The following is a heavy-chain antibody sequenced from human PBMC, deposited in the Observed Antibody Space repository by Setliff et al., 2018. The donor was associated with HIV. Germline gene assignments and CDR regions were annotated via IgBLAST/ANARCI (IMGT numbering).Heavy chain of an antibody. J-gene: IGHJ4*02. Sequence: SETLSLTCTVSGGSISSYYWSWIRQPPGKGLEWIGYIYTSGSTNYNPSLKSRVTTAVDTSKNQFSLKLSAVTAADTAVYYCARGLSFYDPGGFDYWGQGTLVTVSS. CDR3: ARGLSFYDPGGFDY. CDR1: GGSISSYY. CDR2: IYTSGST. V-gene: IGHV4-4*09. D-gene: IGHD3-22*01.